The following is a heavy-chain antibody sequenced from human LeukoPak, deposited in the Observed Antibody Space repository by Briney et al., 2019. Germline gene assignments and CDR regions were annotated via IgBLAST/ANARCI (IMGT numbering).Heavy chain of an antibody. CDR3: ARGALFDY. V-gene: IGHV4-59*01. CDR2: IYYSGST. J-gene: IGHJ4*02. CDR1: NGSFSGFF. Sequence: PSETLSLTCAIYNGSFSGFFWSWIRQPPGKGLEWIGYIYYSGSTNYNPSLKSRVTISVDTSKNQFSLKLSSVTAADTAVYYCARGALFDYWGQGTLVTVSS.